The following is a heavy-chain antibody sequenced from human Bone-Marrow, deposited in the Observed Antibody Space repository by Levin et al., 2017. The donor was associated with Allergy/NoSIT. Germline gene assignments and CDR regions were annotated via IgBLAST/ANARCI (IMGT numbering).Heavy chain of an antibody. V-gene: IGHV3-7*01. CDR3: AREVVVVVPAATYPRVLGWFDP. CDR2: IKQDGSEK. CDR1: GFTFSSYW. Sequence: TGGSLRLSCAASGFTFSSYWMSWVRQAPGKGLEWVANIKQDGSEKYYVDSVKGRFTISRDNAKNSLYLQMNSLRAEDTAVYYCAREVVVVVPAATYPRVLGWFDPWGQGTLVTVSS. J-gene: IGHJ5*02. D-gene: IGHD2-2*01.